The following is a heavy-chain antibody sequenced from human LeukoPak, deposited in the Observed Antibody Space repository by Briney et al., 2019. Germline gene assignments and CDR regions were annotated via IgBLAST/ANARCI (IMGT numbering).Heavy chain of an antibody. Sequence: PSETLSLTCTVSGGSISSYYWSWIRQPPGKGLEWIGYIYYSGSTNYNPSLKSRVTISVDTSKNQFSLKLSSVTAADTAVYYCARAGTYYDFWSGYRAQGDWFDPWGQGTLVTVSS. CDR3: ARAGTYYDFWSGYRAQGDWFDP. CDR1: GGSISSYY. CDR2: IYYSGST. V-gene: IGHV4-59*01. D-gene: IGHD3-3*01. J-gene: IGHJ5*02.